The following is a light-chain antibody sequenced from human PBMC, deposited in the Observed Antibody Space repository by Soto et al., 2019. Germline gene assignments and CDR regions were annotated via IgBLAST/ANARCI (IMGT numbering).Light chain of an antibody. V-gene: IGKV3-11*01. CDR2: GAS. CDR3: QQRSNWPPSLT. CDR1: QSLSIN. J-gene: IGKJ4*01. Sequence: IVMTQSPATLSVSPGERATLSCRASQSLSINLAWYQQKPGQAPRLLIYGASTRATGIPARFSGSGSGTDFTLTISSLEPEDFAVYYCQQRSNWPPSLTFGGGTTVEIK.